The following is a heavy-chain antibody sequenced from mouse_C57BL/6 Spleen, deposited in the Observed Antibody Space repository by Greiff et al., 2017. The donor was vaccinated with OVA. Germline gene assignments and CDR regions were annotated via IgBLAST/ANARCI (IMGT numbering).Heavy chain of an antibody. CDR1: GYAFSSYW. CDR3: AREGSSGWFAY. Sequence: QVQLKQSGAELVKPGASVKISCKASGYAFSSYWMNWVKQRPGKGLEWIGQIYPGDGDTNYNGKFKGKATLTADKSSSTAYMQLSSLTSEDSAVYFCAREGSSGWFAYWGQGTLVTVSA. V-gene: IGHV1-80*01. D-gene: IGHD3-2*02. CDR2: IYPGDGDT. J-gene: IGHJ3*01.